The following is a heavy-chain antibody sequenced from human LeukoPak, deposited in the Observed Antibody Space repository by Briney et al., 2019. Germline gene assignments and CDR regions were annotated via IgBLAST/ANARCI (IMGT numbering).Heavy chain of an antibody. V-gene: IGHV1-46*01. CDR3: ARDLYMTAVTTGYFDY. CDR2: INPSGGST. J-gene: IGHJ4*02. CDR1: GYTFTGYY. D-gene: IGHD4-17*01. Sequence: ASVKVSCKAPGYTFTGYYMHWVRQAPGQGLEWMGIINPSGGSTSYAQKFQGRLTMTRDTSTSTVYVELSSLRSEDTAVYYCARDLYMTAVTTGYFDYWGQGTLVTVSS.